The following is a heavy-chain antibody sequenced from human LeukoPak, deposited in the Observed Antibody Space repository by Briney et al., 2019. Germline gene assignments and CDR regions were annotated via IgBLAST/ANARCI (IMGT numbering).Heavy chain of an antibody. CDR2: ISYGGSNK. CDR3: ARDLSRIITMVRGVIQHSYYYGMDV. V-gene: IGHV3-30*04. D-gene: IGHD3-10*01. CDR1: GFTFSSYA. J-gene: IGHJ6*02. Sequence: GGSLRLSCAASGFTFSSYAMHWVRQAPGKGLEWVAVISYGGSNKYYADSVKGRFTISRDNSKNTLYLQMNSLRAEDTAVYYCARDLSRIITMVRGVIQHSYYYGMDVWGQGTTVTVSS.